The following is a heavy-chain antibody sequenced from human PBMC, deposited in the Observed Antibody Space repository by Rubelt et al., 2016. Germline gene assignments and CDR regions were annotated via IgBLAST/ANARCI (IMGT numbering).Heavy chain of an antibody. J-gene: IGHJ2*01. V-gene: IGHV4-59*05. CDR3: ARGDRSGSYHFDL. Sequence: QVQLQESGPGLVKPSETLSLTCSVSSGSISTYYWSWVRQPPGKGLEWIGSIHHSGRTYYNPSLKSRVTISVDTSKNQFSLKLSSVTAADTAVYYCARGDRSGSYHFDLWGRGTLVTVSS. CDR2: IHHSGRT. CDR1: SGSISTYY. D-gene: IGHD1-26*01.